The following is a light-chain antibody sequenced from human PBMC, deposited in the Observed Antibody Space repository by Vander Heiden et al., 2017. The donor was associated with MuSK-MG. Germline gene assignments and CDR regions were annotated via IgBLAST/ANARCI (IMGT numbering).Light chain of an antibody. CDR2: DAS. Sequence: AIKLTHSPSSLSASVGDRVTITCRASQGISSALAWYQQKPGKAPKLLIYDASSLESGVPSRFSGSGSGTDFTLTISSLQTEDFATYYCQQFNSYPFTFGPGTKVDIK. CDR1: QGISSA. V-gene: IGKV1-13*02. CDR3: QQFNSYPFT. J-gene: IGKJ3*01.